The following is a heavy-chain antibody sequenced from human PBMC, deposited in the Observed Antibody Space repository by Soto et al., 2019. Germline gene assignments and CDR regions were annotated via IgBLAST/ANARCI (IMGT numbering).Heavy chain of an antibody. Sequence: EVQLLESGGGLVQPGGSLRLSCAASGFTFSSYAMSWVRQAPGKGLEWVSVIYSGGSTYYADSVKGRFTISRDNSKNTLYLQMNSLRAEDTAVYYCASGRLGPLDYWGQGTLVTVSS. J-gene: IGHJ4*02. CDR2: IYSGGST. D-gene: IGHD4-17*01. V-gene: IGHV3-23*03. CDR1: GFTFSSYA. CDR3: ASGRLGPLDY.